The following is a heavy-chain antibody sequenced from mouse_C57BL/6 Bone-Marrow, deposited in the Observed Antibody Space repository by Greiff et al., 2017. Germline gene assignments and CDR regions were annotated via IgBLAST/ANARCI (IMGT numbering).Heavy chain of an antibody. V-gene: IGHV5-4*03. CDR2: ISDGGSYT. Sequence: EVKLMESGGGLVKPGGSLKLSCAASGFTFSSYAMSWVRQTPEKRLEWVATISDGGSYTYYPDNVKGRFTISRDNAKNNLYLQMSTLKSEGTAMYYFAMLGGFAYWGQGTLVTVSA. J-gene: IGHJ3*01. CDR1: GFTFSSYA. D-gene: IGHD4-1*01. CDR3: AMLGGFAY.